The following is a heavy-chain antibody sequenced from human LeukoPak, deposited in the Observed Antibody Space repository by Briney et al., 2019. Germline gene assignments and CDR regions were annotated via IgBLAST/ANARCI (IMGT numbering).Heavy chain of an antibody. CDR1: GGSFSGYY. J-gene: IGHJ4*02. CDR2: INHSGST. CDR3: ARKWFRPGLDY. D-gene: IGHD2-8*01. Sequence: SETLSLTCAVYGGSFSGYYWSWIRQPPGKGLEWIGEINHSGSTNYNPSLKSRVTISVDTSKNQFSLKLSSVTAADTAVYYCARKWFRPGLDYWGQGTLVTVSS. V-gene: IGHV4-34*01.